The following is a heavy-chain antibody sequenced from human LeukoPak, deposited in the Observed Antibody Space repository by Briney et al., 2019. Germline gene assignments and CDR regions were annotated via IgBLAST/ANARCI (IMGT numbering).Heavy chain of an antibody. CDR1: GDSITDYY. Sequence: SETLSLTCTASGDSITDYYWSCLRQPPGKGLEWIGCMYYSGNTNYNPSLKSRVAMSIDTSKNQFSLNLSSVTATDTAVYYCARTRDGDKFDYWGQGTLVTVSS. D-gene: IGHD5-24*01. CDR3: ARTRDGDKFDY. J-gene: IGHJ4*02. CDR2: MYYSGNT. V-gene: IGHV4-59*01.